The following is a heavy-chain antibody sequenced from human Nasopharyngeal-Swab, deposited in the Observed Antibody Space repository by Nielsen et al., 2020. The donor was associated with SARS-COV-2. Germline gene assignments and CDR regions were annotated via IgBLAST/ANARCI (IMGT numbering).Heavy chain of an antibody. Sequence: LKISCAASGFTFDDYAMHWVRQAPGKGLEWVSLISGDGSSTYYADSVKGRFTISRDNSKNSLYLQMNSLRTEDTALYYCANNVYDNAFDIWGQGTMVTVSS. CDR3: ANNVYDNAFDI. V-gene: IGHV3-43*02. CDR2: ISGDGSST. J-gene: IGHJ3*02. CDR1: GFTFDDYA. D-gene: IGHD3-10*01.